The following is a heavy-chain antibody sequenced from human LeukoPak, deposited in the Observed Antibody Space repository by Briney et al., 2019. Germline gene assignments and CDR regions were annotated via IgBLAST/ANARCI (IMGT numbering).Heavy chain of an antibody. CDR1: GATFSSYT. Sequence: ASVKVSCKASGATFSSYTISWVRQAPGQGLEWMGRIIPILGIANYAQKFQGRVTITADKSTSTAYMELSSLRSDDTSVYYCARGSGYFYFDYWGQGTLVTVSS. CDR3: ARGSGYFYFDY. J-gene: IGHJ4*02. V-gene: IGHV1-69*02. CDR2: IIPILGIA. D-gene: IGHD3-22*01.